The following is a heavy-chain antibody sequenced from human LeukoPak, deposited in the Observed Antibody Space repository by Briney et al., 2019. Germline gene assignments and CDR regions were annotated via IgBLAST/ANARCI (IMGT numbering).Heavy chain of an antibody. J-gene: IGHJ3*02. CDR3: ARDAYYYDSGNKGAFDI. CDR1: GFTFSSYQ. D-gene: IGHD3-22*01. V-gene: IGHV3-48*03. Sequence: PGGSLRLSCAASGFTFSSYQMNWVRQAPGKGLEWVSYISSSGSTIYYADSVKGRFTSSRDNAKNALYLQMNSLRAEDTAVYYCARDAYYYDSGNKGAFDIWGQGTMVTVSS. CDR2: ISSSGSTI.